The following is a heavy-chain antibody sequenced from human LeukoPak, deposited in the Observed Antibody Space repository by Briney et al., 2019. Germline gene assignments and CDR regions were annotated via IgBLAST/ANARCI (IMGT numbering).Heavy chain of an antibody. Sequence: GGSLRLSCAASGFTFSSFAMHWVRQAPGKGLEWVALISFDASNTYYADSVKGRFTISRDNSKNTLYLQMNSLRAEDTAAYYCARAAAVTGAFRDNWFDPWGQGSLVTVSS. CDR3: ARAAAVTGAFRDNWFDP. J-gene: IGHJ5*02. D-gene: IGHD6-19*01. CDR2: ISFDASNT. CDR1: GFTFSSFA. V-gene: IGHV3-30*03.